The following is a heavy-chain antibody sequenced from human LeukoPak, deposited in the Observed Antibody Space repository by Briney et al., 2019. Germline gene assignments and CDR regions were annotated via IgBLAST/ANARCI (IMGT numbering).Heavy chain of an antibody. J-gene: IGHJ4*02. D-gene: IGHD3-10*01. V-gene: IGHV3-21*01. Sequence: GGSLRLSCAASGFTFSSYSMNWVRQAPGKGLEWVSSISSSSSYIYYADSVKGRFTISRDNAKNSLYLQMNSLRAEDTAVYYCARDRSYYGSGSSWTVDYWGQGTLVTVSS. CDR2: ISSSSSYI. CDR1: GFTFSSYS. CDR3: ARDRSYYGSGSSWTVDY.